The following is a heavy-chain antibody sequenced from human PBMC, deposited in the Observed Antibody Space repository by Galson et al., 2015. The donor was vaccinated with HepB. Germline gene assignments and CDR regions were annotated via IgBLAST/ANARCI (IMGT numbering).Heavy chain of an antibody. Sequence: SVKVSCKVSGYTLTELSMHWVRQAPGKGLEWMGGFDPEDGETIYAQKFQGRVTMTEDTSTDTAYMELSSLRSEDTAVYYCATALGLLGYCSSTSCYRAGWGQGTLVTVSS. J-gene: IGHJ4*02. V-gene: IGHV1-24*01. CDR2: FDPEDGET. CDR1: GYTLTELS. CDR3: ATALGLLGYCSSTSCYRAG. D-gene: IGHD2-2*02.